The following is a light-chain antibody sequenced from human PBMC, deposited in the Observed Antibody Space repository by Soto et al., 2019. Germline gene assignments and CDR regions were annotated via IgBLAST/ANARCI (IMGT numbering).Light chain of an antibody. CDR1: QSVSSY. J-gene: IGKJ1*01. CDR3: QKRSNWPVT. CDR2: DAS. V-gene: IGKV3-11*01. Sequence: EIVLTQSPATLSLSPGERATLSCRASQSVSSYLAWYQQKPGQAPRLLIYDASKRATGISARFSGSGSGTDFTLTISSLEPEDFAVYYCQKRSNWPVTFGQGTKVDIK.